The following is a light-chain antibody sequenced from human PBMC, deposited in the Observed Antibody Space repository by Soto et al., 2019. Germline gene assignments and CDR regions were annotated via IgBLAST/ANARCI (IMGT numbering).Light chain of an antibody. CDR1: SSDVGDYNY. V-gene: IGLV2-14*01. J-gene: IGLJ1*01. CDR2: EVS. Sequence: QSALTQPASVSGSPGQSITISCTGTSSDVGDYNYVSWYQQHPDKAPQLIIYEVSNRPSGVSNRFSGSKSGNTASLTISGLQAEDEADYYCSSYTGSSTLGGVFGTGTKVTVL. CDR3: SSYTGSSTLGGV.